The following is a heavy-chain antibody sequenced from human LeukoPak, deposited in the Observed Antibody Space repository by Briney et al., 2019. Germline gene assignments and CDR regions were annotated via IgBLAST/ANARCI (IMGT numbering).Heavy chain of an antibody. V-gene: IGHV1-18*01. CDR3: ATPGPTSEDYYGMDV. CDR2: ISAYNGNT. CDR1: GYTFTSYG. Sequence: ASVKVSCKASGYTFTSYGITWVRQAPGQGLEWMGWISAYNGNTNYAQKLQGRVTMTTDTSTSTAYKELRSLRSDDTAVYYCATPGPTSEDYYGMDVWGQGTTVTVSS. J-gene: IGHJ6*02.